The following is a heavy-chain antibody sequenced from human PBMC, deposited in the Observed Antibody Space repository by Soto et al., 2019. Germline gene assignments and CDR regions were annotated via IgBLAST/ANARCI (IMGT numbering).Heavy chain of an antibody. Sequence: EAQLLESGGGLVQPGGSLRLSCAASGFTFSRYAMSWVRQAPGKGLEWVSTVTGGGHTTYNADSVNGRFTISRDNSKNTLYLQMNNLGAEHTAIYYCASSSGDLDVYGMDIWGPGTTVTVSS. CDR3: ASSSGDLDVYGMDI. V-gene: IGHV3-23*01. CDR1: GFTFSRYA. J-gene: IGHJ6*02. CDR2: VTGGGHTT. D-gene: IGHD3-10*01.